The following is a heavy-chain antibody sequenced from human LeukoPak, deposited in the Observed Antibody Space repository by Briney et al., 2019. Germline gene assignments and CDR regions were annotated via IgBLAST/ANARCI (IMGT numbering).Heavy chain of an antibody. CDR1: GFTFNTYS. Sequence: GGSLRLSCAASGFTFNTYSLDWVRQAPGKGLEWVSSISHNSNYIYYADSVKGRFTVSRDNAKNSLFLQMNSLRAEDTAVYYCAAAMGDYWGQGTLVTVSS. D-gene: IGHD2-2*01. CDR3: AAAMGDY. V-gene: IGHV3-21*01. J-gene: IGHJ4*02. CDR2: ISHNSNYI.